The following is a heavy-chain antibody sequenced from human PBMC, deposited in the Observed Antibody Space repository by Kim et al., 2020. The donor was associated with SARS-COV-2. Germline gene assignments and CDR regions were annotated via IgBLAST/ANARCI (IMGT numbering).Heavy chain of an antibody. V-gene: IGHV3-11*06. CDR3: ARGGYSNFDF. D-gene: IGHD2-21*01. J-gene: IGHJ4*02. Sequence: TISRDNAKNALYLQMNSLRVEDTAVYYCARGGYSNFDFWGQGTLVTVSS.